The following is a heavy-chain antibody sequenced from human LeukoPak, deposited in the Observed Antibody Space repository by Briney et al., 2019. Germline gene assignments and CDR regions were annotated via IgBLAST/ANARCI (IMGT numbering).Heavy chain of an antibody. J-gene: IGHJ4*02. D-gene: IGHD2-2*01. Sequence: EASVKVSCEASGYTFTSYYMHWVRQAPGQGLEWMGIINPSGGSTSYAQKFQGRVTMTRDTSTSTVYMELSSLRSEDTAVYYCARDDCSSTSCLYYFDYWGQGTLVTVSS. CDR2: INPSGGST. CDR3: ARDDCSSTSCLYYFDY. V-gene: IGHV1-46*03. CDR1: GYTFTSYY.